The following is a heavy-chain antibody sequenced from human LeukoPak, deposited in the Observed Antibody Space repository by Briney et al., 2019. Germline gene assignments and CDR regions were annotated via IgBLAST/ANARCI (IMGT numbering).Heavy chain of an antibody. CDR3: ARGYDSGYYPPHLDY. D-gene: IGHD3-22*01. CDR2: ITKTSTSM. J-gene: IGHJ4*02. CDR1: GFIFSNFR. V-gene: IGHV3-48*02. Sequence: PGGSLRISCVASGFIFSNFRMDWVRQAPGKGLEWISYITKTSTSMYYADSVKGRFTISRDNGKNSLFLQMNSLRDADTAVYYCARGYDSGYYPPHLDYWGQGTLVTVSS.